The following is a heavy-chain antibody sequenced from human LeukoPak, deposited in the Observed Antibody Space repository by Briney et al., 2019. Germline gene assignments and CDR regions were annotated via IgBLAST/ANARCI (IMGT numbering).Heavy chain of an antibody. V-gene: IGHV3-21*01. Sequence: GGSLRLSCAASKFTFSSYSMNWVRQAPGKGLEWVSSINSYSSYIYYADSVKGRFTISRDNAKNSLYLQMNGLRAEDTAVYYCARGPTMKMDVWGKGTTVTVSS. D-gene: IGHD3-22*01. CDR1: KFTFSSYS. CDR2: INSYSSYI. J-gene: IGHJ6*04. CDR3: ARGPTMKMDV.